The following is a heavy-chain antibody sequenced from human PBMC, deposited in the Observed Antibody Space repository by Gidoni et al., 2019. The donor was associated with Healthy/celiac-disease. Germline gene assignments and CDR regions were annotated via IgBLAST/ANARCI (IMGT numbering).Heavy chain of an antibody. CDR1: RGSFSGYY. CDR3: ARAGVVVPAAVPFDY. CDR2: INHSGST. Sequence: QVQLQHWGEGLVKPSDTLSRTCSVYRGSFSGYYWSWIRQPPGTGLEWIGDINHSGSTNYNPSLKSRVTISVDTSKKQFSLKLSSVTAADTDVYYCARAGVVVPAAVPFDYWGQGTLVTVSS. D-gene: IGHD2-2*01. J-gene: IGHJ4*02. V-gene: IGHV4-34*01.